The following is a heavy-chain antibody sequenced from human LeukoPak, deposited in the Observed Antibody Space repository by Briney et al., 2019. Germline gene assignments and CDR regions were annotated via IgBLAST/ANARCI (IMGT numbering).Heavy chain of an antibody. CDR1: GYTFTGYY. D-gene: IGHD2-2*01. V-gene: IGHV1-2*02. Sequence: ASVKVSCKASGYTFTGYYMHWVRQAPGQGLEWMGWINPNSGGTNYAQKFQGRVTMTRDTSTSTAYMELSRLRSDDTAVYYCNAVVPAAVSNWFDPWGQGTLVTVSS. J-gene: IGHJ5*02. CDR3: NAVVPAAVSNWFDP. CDR2: INPNSGGT.